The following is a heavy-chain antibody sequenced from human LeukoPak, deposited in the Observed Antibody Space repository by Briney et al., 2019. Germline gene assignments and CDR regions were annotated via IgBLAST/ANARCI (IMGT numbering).Heavy chain of an antibody. V-gene: IGHV3-30*02. J-gene: IGHJ4*02. Sequence: GGSLKLSCVASGFTFTSFGMHWVRRAPGKGLQWVASIRYDGNHQFYADSVQGRFTISRDNSRRTVSLQMNSLRSDDSALYYCARGLWGTAATGHFDHWGQGCLVTVYS. CDR2: IRYDGNHQ. CDR1: GFTFTSFG. CDR3: ARGLWGTAATGHFDH. D-gene: IGHD6-13*01.